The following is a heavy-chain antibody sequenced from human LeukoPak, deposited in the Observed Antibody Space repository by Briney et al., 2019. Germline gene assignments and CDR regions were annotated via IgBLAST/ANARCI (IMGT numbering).Heavy chain of an antibody. Sequence: SETLSLTCTVSGGSISSRSDYWGWLRQTPGKGLEWIGNLDSSGSTYYNPSLKSRVTISVGTSKNQFSLNLRSVTAADTAIYFCSRSHDYGGLYFYYYMDVWGKGTTVTVSS. J-gene: IGHJ6*03. CDR1: GGSISSRSDY. V-gene: IGHV4-39*01. CDR3: SRSHDYGGLYFYYYMDV. D-gene: IGHD4-23*01. CDR2: LDSSGST.